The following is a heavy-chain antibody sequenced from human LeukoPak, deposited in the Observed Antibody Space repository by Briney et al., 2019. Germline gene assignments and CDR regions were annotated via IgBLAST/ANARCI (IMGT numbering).Heavy chain of an antibody. J-gene: IGHJ5*02. CDR3: AKDLTRVAARPGNWFDP. V-gene: IGHV3-48*03. CDR1: GFTFSSYE. Sequence: GGSLRLSCAASGFTFSSYEMNWVRQAPGKGLEWISYISMSGTTTYYADSVKGRFTISRDNSKNTLYLQMNSLRAEDTAVYYCAKDLTRVAARPGNWFDPWGQGTLVTVSS. D-gene: IGHD6-6*01. CDR2: ISMSGTTT.